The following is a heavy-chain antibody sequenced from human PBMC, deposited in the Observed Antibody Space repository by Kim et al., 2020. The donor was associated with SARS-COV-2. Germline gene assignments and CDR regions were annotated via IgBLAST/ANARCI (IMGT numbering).Heavy chain of an antibody. V-gene: IGHV3-49*04. CDR1: GFTFGDYA. Sequence: GGSLRLSCTASGFTFGDYAMSWVRQAPGKGLEWVGFIRSKAYGGTTEYAASVKGRFTISRDDSKSIAYLQMNSLKTEDTAVYYCTRAAAMGGYWGQGTLVTVSS. CDR3: TRAAAMGGY. J-gene: IGHJ4*02. D-gene: IGHD5-18*01. CDR2: IRSKAYGGTT.